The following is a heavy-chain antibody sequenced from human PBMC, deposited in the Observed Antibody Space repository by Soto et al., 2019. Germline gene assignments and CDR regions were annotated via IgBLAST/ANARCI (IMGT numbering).Heavy chain of an antibody. CDR1: GGTFSSYT. CDR3: AIGLVERATCGY. D-gene: IGHD5-12*01. Sequence: QVQLVQSGAEVKKPGSSVKVSCKASGGTFSSYTISWVRQAPGQGLEWMGRIIPILGIANYAQKFQGRVTIXAXXSTSTAYMELSSLRSEDTAVYYCAIGLVERATCGYWGQGTLVTVSS. CDR2: IIPILGIA. J-gene: IGHJ4*02. V-gene: IGHV1-69*02.